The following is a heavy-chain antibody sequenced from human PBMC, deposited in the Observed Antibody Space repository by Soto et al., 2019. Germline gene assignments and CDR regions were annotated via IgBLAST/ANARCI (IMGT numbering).Heavy chain of an antibody. CDR3: AKDRLDLPGSWFDP. D-gene: IGHD6-25*01. CDR2: ISGSGGST. V-gene: IGHV3-23*01. J-gene: IGHJ5*02. Sequence: EVQLLESGGGLVQPGGSLRLSCAASGFTFSSYAMSWVRQAPGKGLEWVSAISGSGGSTYYAGSVKGRFTISRDNSQNTLYLQMNSLRAEDMDVYYCAKDRLDLPGSWFDPCGQGTLVTVSP. CDR1: GFTFSSYA.